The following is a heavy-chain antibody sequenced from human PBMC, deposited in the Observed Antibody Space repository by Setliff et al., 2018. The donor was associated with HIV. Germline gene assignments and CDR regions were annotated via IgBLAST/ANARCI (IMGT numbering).Heavy chain of an antibody. Sequence: GESLKISCKGSGYSFTSYWIGWVRQMPGKGLEWMGIIHPGDSNTRYSPSFQGQVTISADKSISTAYSQWSSLKASDTAMYYCASSITVAAGRSHYYYAMDVWGQGTTVTVSS. D-gene: IGHD1-20*01. V-gene: IGHV5-51*01. CDR3: ASSITVAAGRSHYYYAMDV. CDR1: GYSFTSYW. CDR2: IHPGDSNT. J-gene: IGHJ6*02.